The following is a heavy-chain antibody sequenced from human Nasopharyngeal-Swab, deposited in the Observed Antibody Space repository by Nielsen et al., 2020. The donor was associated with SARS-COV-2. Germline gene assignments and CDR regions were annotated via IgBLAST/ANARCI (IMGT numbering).Heavy chain of an antibody. Sequence: SQTLSLTCAVFGGSFSGHYLSWIRPPPGKGLEWISEITHSGSTNYNPSLKRRVTISIDTSKNQLSLKLSSVTAADTAVYYCARFPYDSWVNGMDVWGQGTTVTGSS. CDR3: ARFPYDSWVNGMDV. D-gene: IGHD3-22*01. V-gene: IGHV4-34*01. CDR1: GGSFSGHY. CDR2: ITHSGST. J-gene: IGHJ6*02.